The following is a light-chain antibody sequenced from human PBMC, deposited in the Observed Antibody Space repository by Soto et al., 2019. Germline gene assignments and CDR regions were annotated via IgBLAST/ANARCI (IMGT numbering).Light chain of an antibody. Sequence: SGLTQPASVSGSAGRSITGSCTGTSSDVGAYDYVSWYQHHPGKAPKLIIYEVTNRPSGVSNRFSGSKSGNTASLTISGLQAEDEADYYCNSYTRSTKYVFGTGTKVTVL. CDR1: SSDVGAYDY. CDR3: NSYTRSTKYV. V-gene: IGLV2-14*01. CDR2: EVT. J-gene: IGLJ1*01.